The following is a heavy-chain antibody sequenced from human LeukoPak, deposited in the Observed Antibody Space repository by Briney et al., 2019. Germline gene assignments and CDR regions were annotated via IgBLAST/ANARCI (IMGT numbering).Heavy chain of an antibody. CDR1: GFTFSSYV. D-gene: IGHD4-17*01. J-gene: IGHJ3*02. CDR2: IWYDGFNK. Sequence: GGSLRLSCAASGFTFSSYVMHWVRQAPAKGLEWVAVIWYDGFNKYYADSVKGRFTISRDNSKNTLYLQMNSLRAEDTAVYYCASSSTVTTEDAFDIWGQGTMVTVSS. V-gene: IGHV3-33*01. CDR3: ASSSTVTTEDAFDI.